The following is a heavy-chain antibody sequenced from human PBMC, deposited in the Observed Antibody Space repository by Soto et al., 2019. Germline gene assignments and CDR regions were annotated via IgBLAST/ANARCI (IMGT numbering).Heavy chain of an antibody. Sequence: QVQLVHSGAEVKKPGASVKVSCKASGYTFTGFLLHWVRQAPGQGLEWEGWINANSGGTNYAQKFQGWVTMNRDTYISTAYMALSRQTSDATAVYYCAFQHHGVVYWGQGSLVTVSS. J-gene: IGHJ4*02. V-gene: IGHV1-2*04. D-gene: IGHD2-2*01. CDR1: GYTFTGFL. CDR3: AFQHHGVVY. CDR2: INANSGGT.